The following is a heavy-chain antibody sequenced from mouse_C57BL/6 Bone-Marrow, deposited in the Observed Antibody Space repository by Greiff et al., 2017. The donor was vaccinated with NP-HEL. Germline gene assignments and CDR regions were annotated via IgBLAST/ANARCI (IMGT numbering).Heavy chain of an antibody. J-gene: IGHJ2*01. CDR2: IYPGDGDT. CDR1: GYAFSSSW. D-gene: IGHD2-5*01. CDR3: ARTSNYYFDY. Sequence: VQRVESGPELVKPGASVKISCKASGYAFSSSWMNWVKQRPGKGLEWIGRIYPGDGDTNYNGKFKGKATLTADKSSSTAYMQLSSLTSEDSAVYFCARTSNYYFDYWGQGTTLTVSS. V-gene: IGHV1-82*01.